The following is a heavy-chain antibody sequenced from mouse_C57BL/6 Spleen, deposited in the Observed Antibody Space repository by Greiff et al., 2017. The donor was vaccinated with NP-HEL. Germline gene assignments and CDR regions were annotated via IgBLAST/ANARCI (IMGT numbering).Heavy chain of an antibody. CDR2: IYPGDGDT. D-gene: IGHD1-1*01. Sequence: QVQLKESGPELVKPGASVKISCKASGYAFSSSWMNWVKQRPGKGLEWIGRIYPGDGDTSYNGKFKGKATLTADKSSSTAYMQLSSLTSEDSAVYFCARGDYYGSSLLDYWGQGTTLTVSS. J-gene: IGHJ2*01. CDR3: ARGDYYGSSLLDY. CDR1: GYAFSSSW. V-gene: IGHV1-82*01.